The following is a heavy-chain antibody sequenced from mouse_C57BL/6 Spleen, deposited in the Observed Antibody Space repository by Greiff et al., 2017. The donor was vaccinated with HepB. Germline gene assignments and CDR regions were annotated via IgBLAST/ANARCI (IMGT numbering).Heavy chain of an antibody. CDR3: TRDDWFAY. Sequence: EVKVEESGGGLVQPGGSMKLSCVASGFTFSNYWMNWVRQSPEKGLEWVAQIRLKSDNYATHYAESVKGRFTISRDDSKSSVYLQMNNLRAEDTGIYYCTRDDWFAYWGQGTLVTVSA. CDR2: IRLKSDNYAT. D-gene: IGHD3-3*01. J-gene: IGHJ3*01. V-gene: IGHV6-3*01. CDR1: GFTFSNYW.